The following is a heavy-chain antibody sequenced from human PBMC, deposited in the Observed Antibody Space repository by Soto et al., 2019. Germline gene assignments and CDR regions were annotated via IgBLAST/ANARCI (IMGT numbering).Heavy chain of an antibody. CDR1: GFSLSTRGVG. CDR3: AHRHDLGGFDI. V-gene: IGHV2-5*01. Sequence: QITLKESGPKLVKPTQTLTLTCTFSGFSLSTRGVGVGWIRQPPGKALEWLALINWNDGERYSPSLKDRLTITKDTSKNHVVLTMTNVDPVDTATYYCAHRHDLGGFDIWGQGTMVTVSS. CDR2: INWNDGE. J-gene: IGHJ3*02. D-gene: IGHD2-15*01.